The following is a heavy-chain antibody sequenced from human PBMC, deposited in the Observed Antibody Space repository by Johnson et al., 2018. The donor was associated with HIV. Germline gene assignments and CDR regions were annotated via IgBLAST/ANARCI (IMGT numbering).Heavy chain of an antibody. CDR2: ISSNGGST. V-gene: IGHV3-64*01. CDR3: ARDSIPYVVVTLGAFDI. CDR1: GFTFSSYA. D-gene: IGHD3-22*01. J-gene: IGHJ3*02. Sequence: VQLVESGGGLVKPGGSLRLSCAASGFTFSSYAIHWVRQAPGKGLEYVSAISSNGGSTYYAHSVKGRFTISRDNSKNTLYLQMGSLRAEDMAVYYCARDSIPYVVVTLGAFDIWGQGTMVTVSS.